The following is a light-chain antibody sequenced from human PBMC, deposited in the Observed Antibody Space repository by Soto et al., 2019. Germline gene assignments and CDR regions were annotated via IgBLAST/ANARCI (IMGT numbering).Light chain of an antibody. CDR2: AAS. CDR1: QDISSW. Sequence: DIQMTQSPSSVSASVGDRVTITCRASQDISSWLAWYQQKPGNAPKVLIFAASTLQRGVPSRFSGSGSGTDFTLTISSLQPEDFATYFCHQADSFPLTFGGGTKV. CDR3: HQADSFPLT. J-gene: IGKJ4*01. V-gene: IGKV1-12*01.